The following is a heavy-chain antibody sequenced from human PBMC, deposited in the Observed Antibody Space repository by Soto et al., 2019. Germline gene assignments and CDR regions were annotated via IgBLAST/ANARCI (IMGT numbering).Heavy chain of an antibody. CDR3: AKDLNSSGWYYRCL. J-gene: IGHJ4*02. V-gene: IGHV3-23*01. D-gene: IGHD6-19*01. Sequence: EVQLLESGGGLVQPGGSLRLSCAASGFTFSSYAMSWVRQAPGKGLEWVSAISGSGGSTYYADSVKGRFTTTRDNSKNTLYLQMNSLRAEDTAVYYCAKDLNSSGWYYRCLWGQGTLVTVSS. CDR1: GFTFSSYA. CDR2: ISGSGGST.